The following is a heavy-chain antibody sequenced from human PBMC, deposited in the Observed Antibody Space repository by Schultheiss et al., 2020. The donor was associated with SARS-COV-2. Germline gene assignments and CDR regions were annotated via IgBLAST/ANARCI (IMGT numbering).Heavy chain of an antibody. J-gene: IGHJ4*02. V-gene: IGHV4-31*03. Sequence: SQTLSLTCTVSGDSITSGGYYWSWIRQLPGKGLEWIGHIYYSGTTHYNPSLKSRLTIPVDTSKNQFSLKLSSVTAADTAVYYCASTITGTTPSPYWGQGTLVTVSS. CDR3: ASTITGTTPSPY. CDR2: IYYSGTT. D-gene: IGHD1-20*01. CDR1: GDSITSGGYY.